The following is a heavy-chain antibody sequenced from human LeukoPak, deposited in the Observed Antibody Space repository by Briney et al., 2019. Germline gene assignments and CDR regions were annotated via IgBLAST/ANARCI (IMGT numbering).Heavy chain of an antibody. D-gene: IGHD2-2*01. CDR2: VYPGDSDT. CDR3: ARGGDCSSITCANWFDP. CDR1: GYSFTNYW. V-gene: IGHV5-51*01. J-gene: IGHJ5*02. Sequence: KISCKASGYSFTNYWIGWVRQMPEKGLEWMGIVYPGDSDTRYSPSFQGQVTFSADKSTSTAYLQWSSLKASDTAMYYCARGGDCSSITCANWFDPWGQGTLVTVSS.